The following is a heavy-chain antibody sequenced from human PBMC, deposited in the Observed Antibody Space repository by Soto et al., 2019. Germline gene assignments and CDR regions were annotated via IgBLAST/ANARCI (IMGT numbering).Heavy chain of an antibody. CDR2: IYWNDDK. D-gene: IGHD1-7*01. J-gene: IGHJ4*02. CDR1: GFSLSTSGVG. CDR3: AHRRWNYGVGY. Sequence: QITLKESGPTLVKPTQTLTLTCTFSGFSLSTSGVGVGWIRQPPGKALEWLALIYWNDDKRYSPSLKSRLTITKDTSKNQVLLTMTNMDPVDTDTYYCAHRRWNYGVGYWGQGTLVTVSS. V-gene: IGHV2-5*01.